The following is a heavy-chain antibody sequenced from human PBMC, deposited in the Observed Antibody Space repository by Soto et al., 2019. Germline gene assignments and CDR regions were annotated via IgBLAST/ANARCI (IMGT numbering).Heavy chain of an antibody. D-gene: IGHD1-1*01. CDR2: IYTSGNS. J-gene: IGHJ4*02. CDR1: GGSIRNYY. CDR3: ARLCCGKPPGYRDY. Sequence: QVQLQESGPGLVKPSETLSLTCSVSGGSIRNYYWNWIRQPAGKGLEWIGRIYTSGNSDYNPSVKRRVTMSAGTSKNQLSLRLSSVTGACSAVYYCARLCCGKPPGYRDYWGKGIRVTISS. V-gene: IGHV4-4*07.